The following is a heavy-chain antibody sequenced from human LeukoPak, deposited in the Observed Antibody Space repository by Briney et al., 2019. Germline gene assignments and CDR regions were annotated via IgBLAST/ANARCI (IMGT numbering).Heavy chain of an antibody. Sequence: GGSLRLSCAASGFTFDDYTMHWVRQPPGKGLEWVSLINRDGGSTSYADSVKGRFTISRDNSKNFLYLQMNSLRTDDTAFYYCARNVAGAAAGTLDLWGQGTLVPVSS. CDR2: INRDGGST. CDR3: ARNVAGAAAGTLDL. D-gene: IGHD6-13*01. CDR1: GFTFDDYT. V-gene: IGHV3-43*01. J-gene: IGHJ5*02.